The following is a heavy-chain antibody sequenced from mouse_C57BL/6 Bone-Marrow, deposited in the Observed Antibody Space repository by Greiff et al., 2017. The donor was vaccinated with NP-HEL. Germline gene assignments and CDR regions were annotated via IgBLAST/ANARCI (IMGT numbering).Heavy chain of an antibody. CDR2: IRNKANGYTT. CDR3: ARWGDWYFDV. J-gene: IGHJ1*03. V-gene: IGHV7-3*01. CDR1: GFTFTDYY. Sequence: EVQLQESGGGLVQPGGSLSLSCAASGFTFTDYYMSWVRQPPGKALEWLGFIRNKANGYTTEYSASVKGRFTISRDNSQSILYLQMNALRAEDSATYYCARWGDWYFDVWGTGTTVTVSS.